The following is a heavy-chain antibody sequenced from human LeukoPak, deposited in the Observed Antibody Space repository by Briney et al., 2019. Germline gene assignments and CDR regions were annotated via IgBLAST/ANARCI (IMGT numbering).Heavy chain of an antibody. D-gene: IGHD1-7*01. CDR2: IKQDGNDK. Sequence: GGSLRLSCAASGFTFSSYWMSWVRQAPGKGLEWVANIKQDGNDKYYVDSVKGRFTVSRDNAKSSLHLQMNSLRAEDTAVYYCVRGGNYGSFDYWGQGSLVIVSS. V-gene: IGHV3-7*01. CDR1: GFTFSSYW. J-gene: IGHJ4*02. CDR3: VRGGNYGSFDY.